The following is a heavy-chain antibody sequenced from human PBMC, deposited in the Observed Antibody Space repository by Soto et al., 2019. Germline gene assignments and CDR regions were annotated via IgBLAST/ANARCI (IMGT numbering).Heavy chain of an antibody. Sequence: QVQLVESGGGVVQPGRSLRLSCAASGFTFSNHGMHWVRQAPGKGLEWVAVIWYDGNNKYYADSVKGRSTISRDNSKNPLFLQMDSLSGEATAVYYCAKRHRNGWYYIAVWGQGTTVTVSS. CDR1: GFTFSNHG. D-gene: IGHD6-19*01. CDR2: IWYDGNNK. V-gene: IGHV3-33*06. J-gene: IGHJ6*02. CDR3: AKRHRNGWYYIAV.